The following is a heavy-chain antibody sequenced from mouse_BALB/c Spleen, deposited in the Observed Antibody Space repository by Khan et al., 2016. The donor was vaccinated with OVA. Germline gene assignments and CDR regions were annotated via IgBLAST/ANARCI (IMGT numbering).Heavy chain of an antibody. J-gene: IGHJ2*01. CDR1: GFSLTSHG. CDR2: IWAGGST. CDR3: ATNREPDDIEY. V-gene: IGHV2-9*02. Sequence: QVQLKESGPGLVAPSQSLSITCTVSGFSLTSHGVHWVRQPPGKGLEWLGVIWAGGSTNYNSALMSRLSISKDSSKSQVFLKMNSLQTDDTAMYYSATNREPDDIEYWGQGATLTLSS. D-gene: IGHD2-3*01.